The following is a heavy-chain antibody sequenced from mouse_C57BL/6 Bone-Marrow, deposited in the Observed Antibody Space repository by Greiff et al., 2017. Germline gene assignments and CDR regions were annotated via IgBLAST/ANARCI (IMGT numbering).Heavy chain of an antibody. Sequence: QVQLQQPGAELVKPGASVKMSCKASGYTFTSYWLTWVKQRPGQGLEWIGDIYPGSGSTNYNEKFKCKATLTVDTSSSTAYMQLSSLTAEDSAVYYCARPYYSNYWYFDVWGTGTTVTVSS. J-gene: IGHJ1*03. V-gene: IGHV1-55*01. D-gene: IGHD2-5*01. CDR2: IYPGSGST. CDR1: GYTFTSYW. CDR3: ARPYYSNYWYFDV.